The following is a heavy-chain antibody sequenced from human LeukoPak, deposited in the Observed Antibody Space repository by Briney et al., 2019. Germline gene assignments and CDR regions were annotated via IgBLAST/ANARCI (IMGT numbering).Heavy chain of an antibody. Sequence: GVSLRLSCAACGFNFGSYSMTWVRRAPGKGLEGGSFMSCDSASTFYAVSVKGRFTISRDNSENSLSLQTKSLKTEDTALYFCSKGDDRYGFDYWRQGTLVTVSS. D-gene: IGHD5-18*01. V-gene: IGHV3-43*01. CDR3: SKGDDRYGFDY. CDR1: GFNFGSYS. CDR2: MSCDSAST. J-gene: IGHJ4*02.